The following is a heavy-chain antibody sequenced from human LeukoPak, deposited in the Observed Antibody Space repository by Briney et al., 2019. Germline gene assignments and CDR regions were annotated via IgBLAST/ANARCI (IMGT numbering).Heavy chain of an antibody. J-gene: IGHJ4*02. CDR1: GYTFTSYY. CDR3: ARGTYYYDSSGLFDY. Sequence: ASVKVSCKASGYTFTSYYMHWVRQAPGQGLEWMGIINPSGGSTSYAQKFQGRVTMTRDTSTSTVYMELNSLRSEDTAVYYCARGTYYYDSSGLFDYWGQGTLVTVSS. D-gene: IGHD3-22*01. V-gene: IGHV1-46*01. CDR2: INPSGGST.